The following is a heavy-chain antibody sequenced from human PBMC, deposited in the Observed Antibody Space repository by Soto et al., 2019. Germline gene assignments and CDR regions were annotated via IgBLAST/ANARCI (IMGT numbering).Heavy chain of an antibody. Sequence: PSETLSLTCTVSGGSISSGGYYWSWIRQHPGKGLEWIGYIYYSGSTYYNPSLKSRVTISVDTSKNQFSLKLSSVTAADTAVYYCAGEHGLAVAGSGYYYGMDVWGQGTTVTVSS. J-gene: IGHJ6*02. CDR1: GGSISSGGYY. CDR2: IYYSGST. V-gene: IGHV4-31*03. D-gene: IGHD6-19*01. CDR3: AGEHGLAVAGSGYYYGMDV.